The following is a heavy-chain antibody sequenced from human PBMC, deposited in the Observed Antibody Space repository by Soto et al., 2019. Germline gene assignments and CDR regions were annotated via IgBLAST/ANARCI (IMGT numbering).Heavy chain of an antibody. Sequence: GGSLRLSCAASGFTLSSSDMHWVRQIAGKGLEWISVIGVAGDTYHSDSVKGRFTISRESGNNSLHLQMDSLRAEDTAMYYCTRSGYHDHRGFDLWGPGTLVTVSS. CDR2: IGVAGDT. CDR3: TRSGYHDHRGFDL. D-gene: IGHD5-12*01. J-gene: IGHJ5*02. V-gene: IGHV3-13*01. CDR1: GFTLSSSD.